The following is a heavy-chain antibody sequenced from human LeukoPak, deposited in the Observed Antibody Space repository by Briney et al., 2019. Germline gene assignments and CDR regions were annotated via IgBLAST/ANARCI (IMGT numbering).Heavy chain of an antibody. V-gene: IGHV3-23*01. J-gene: IGHJ2*01. CDR3: AKEVAYGDYILGWYFDL. CDR1: GFPFSSYG. Sequence: PGGSLRLSCAASGFPFSSYGMSWVRQAPGKGLEWVSAISGSGGSTDYADSVKGRFTISRDNSKNTLYLQMNSLRAEDTAVYYCAKEVAYGDYILGWYFDLWGRGTLVTVSS. CDR2: ISGSGGST. D-gene: IGHD4-17*01.